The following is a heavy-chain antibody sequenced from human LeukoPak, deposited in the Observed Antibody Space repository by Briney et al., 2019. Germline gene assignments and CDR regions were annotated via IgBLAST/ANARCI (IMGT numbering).Heavy chain of an antibody. CDR2: IYHSGST. V-gene: IGHV4-4*02. Sequence: PSETLSLTCAVSGGSISSSNWWSWVRPPPGKGLEWTGEIYHSGSTNYNPSLKSRVTISVDTSKNQFSLKLSSVTAADTAVYYCARAEIYCSGGSCYSSNYFDYWGQGTLVTVSS. D-gene: IGHD2-15*01. J-gene: IGHJ4*02. CDR3: ARAEIYCSGGSCYSSNYFDY. CDR1: GGSISSSNW.